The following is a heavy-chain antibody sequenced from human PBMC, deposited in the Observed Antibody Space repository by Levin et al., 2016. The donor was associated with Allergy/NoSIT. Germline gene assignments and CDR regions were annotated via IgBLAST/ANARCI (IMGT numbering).Heavy chain of an antibody. V-gene: IGHV1-2*02. CDR2: IDPNSGGT. D-gene: IGHD6-19*01. J-gene: IGHJ4*02. Sequence: ASVKVSCKVSGDTLTEFSMHWMRQAPGEGLEWMGWIDPNSGGTNYAQKFQGRVSMTRDTSIGTAYMELSRLRSDDTAIFYCAAALYSSGWYDFWGQGTLVTVSS. CDR3: AAALYSSGWYDF. CDR1: GDTLTEFS.